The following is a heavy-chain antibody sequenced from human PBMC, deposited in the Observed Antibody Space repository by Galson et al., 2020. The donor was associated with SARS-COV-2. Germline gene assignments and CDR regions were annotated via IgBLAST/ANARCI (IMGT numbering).Heavy chain of an antibody. J-gene: IGHJ4*02. D-gene: IGHD3-22*01. CDR2: IQYDGSNK. CDR1: GFTFSSYA. Sequence: GEPLQISCSASGFTFSSYAIHSVRQAPGQGLEWVAFIQYDGSNKYYADSVKGRFTISRDNSKNTLYLQINRLRAEDTAVYYCAKDASHYDSSGYPDYWGQGTLVTVSS. CDR3: AKDASHYDSSGYPDY. V-gene: IGHV3-30*02.